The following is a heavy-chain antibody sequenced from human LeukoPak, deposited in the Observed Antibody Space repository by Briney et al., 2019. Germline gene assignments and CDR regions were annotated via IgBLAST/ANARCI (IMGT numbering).Heavy chain of an antibody. CDR1: GGSISSGGYY. CDR3: AREHRALITGSYGGFDY. Sequence: SQTLSLTCTVSGGSISSGGYYWSWIRQHPGKGLEWIGYIYYSGSTYYNPCLKSRVTISVDTSKNQFSLKLSSVTAADTAVYYCAREHRALITGSYGGFDYWGQGTLVTVSS. V-gene: IGHV4-31*03. D-gene: IGHD1-20*01. J-gene: IGHJ4*02. CDR2: IYYSGST.